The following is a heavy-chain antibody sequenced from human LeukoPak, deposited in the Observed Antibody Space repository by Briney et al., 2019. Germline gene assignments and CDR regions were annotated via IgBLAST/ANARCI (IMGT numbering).Heavy chain of an antibody. V-gene: IGHV1-2*02. CDR2: INPNSGAT. CDR3: ARDERRGYSGYDPYYMDV. J-gene: IGHJ6*04. D-gene: IGHD5-12*01. Sequence: GASVKVSXKGSGYIFTGHLIHWVRQAPGQGLEWMGWINPNSGATTYAQKFKGRVTMTRDTSTSTAYMELSGLRSDDTAIYFCARDERRGYSGYDPYYMDVWGKGTTLTVSS. CDR1: GYIFTGHL.